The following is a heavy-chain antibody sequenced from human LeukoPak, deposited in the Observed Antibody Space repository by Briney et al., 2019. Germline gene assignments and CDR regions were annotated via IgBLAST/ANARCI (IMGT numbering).Heavy chain of an antibody. D-gene: IGHD1-26*01. CDR1: GYTFTDYY. J-gene: IGHJ4*02. CDR2: VDPEDGET. V-gene: IGHV1-69-2*01. Sequence: ASVKISCKASGYTFTDYYMHWVQQAPGKGLQTMGLVDPEDGETIYAEKFQGRVTITANTSTDTAYMELSSLRSEDTAVYHCATEEVGVTSCNYWGQGTLVTVSS. CDR3: ATEEVGVTSCNY.